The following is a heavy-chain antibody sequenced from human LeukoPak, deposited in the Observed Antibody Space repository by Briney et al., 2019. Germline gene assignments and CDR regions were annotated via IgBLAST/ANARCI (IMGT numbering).Heavy chain of an antibody. D-gene: IGHD5-18*01. V-gene: IGHV4-59*08. CDR3: ARSGSRYGADAFDI. CDR1: GGSISSYY. CDR2: ISYSGST. Sequence: SETLSLTCTVSGGSISSYYWSWIRQPPGKGLEWIGYISYSGSTKYNPSLKSRVTISVDTSKNQFSLKLSSVTAADTAVYYCARSGSRYGADAFDIWGRGTMVTVSS. J-gene: IGHJ3*02.